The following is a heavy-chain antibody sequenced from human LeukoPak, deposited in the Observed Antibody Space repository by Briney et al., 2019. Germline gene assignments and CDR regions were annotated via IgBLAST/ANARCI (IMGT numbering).Heavy chain of an antibody. CDR3: ARDGTNYSSSGGGWFDP. V-gene: IGHV1-46*01. CDR1: GYTFTSYY. D-gene: IGHD6-13*01. CDR2: INPSGGST. Sequence: VASVKVSCKASGYTFTSYYMHWVRQAPGQGLEWMGIINPSGGSTSYAQKFQGRVTMTRDTSTSTVYMELSSLRSEDTAVYYCARDGTNYSSSGGGWFDPWGQGTLVTVSS. J-gene: IGHJ5*02.